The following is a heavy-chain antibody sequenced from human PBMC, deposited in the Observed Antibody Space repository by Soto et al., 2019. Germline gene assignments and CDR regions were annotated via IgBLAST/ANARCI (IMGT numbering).Heavy chain of an antibody. CDR3: ARGNGYCSGGSCSERLIFDY. Sequence: SETLSLTCAVYGGSFSGYYWSWIRQPPGKGLEWIGEINHSGSTNYNPSLKSRVTISVDTSKNQFSLKLSSVTAADTAVYYCARGNGYCSGGSCSERLIFDYWGQGTLVTVSS. CDR2: INHSGST. J-gene: IGHJ4*02. V-gene: IGHV4-34*01. D-gene: IGHD2-15*01. CDR1: GGSFSGYY.